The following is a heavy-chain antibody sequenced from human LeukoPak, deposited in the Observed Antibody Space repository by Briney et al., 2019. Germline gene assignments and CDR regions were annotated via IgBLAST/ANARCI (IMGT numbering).Heavy chain of an antibody. V-gene: IGHV4-59*12. CDR1: GGSISHYY. Sequence: SETLSLTCTVSGGSISHYYWSWIRQPPGKGLEWIGYIYYSGGTNYNPSLKSRVTMSVDTSKNQFSLKLNSVTAADTAVYYCARRITGDGYFDYWGQGSLVTVSS. J-gene: IGHJ4*02. D-gene: IGHD7-27*01. CDR3: ARRITGDGYFDY. CDR2: IYYSGGT.